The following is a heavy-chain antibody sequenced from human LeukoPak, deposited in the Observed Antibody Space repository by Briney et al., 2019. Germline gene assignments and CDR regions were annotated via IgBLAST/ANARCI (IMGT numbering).Heavy chain of an antibody. CDR3: ARELLYCSSTSCYRHGMDV. CDR2: IYYSGST. V-gene: IGHV4-59*01. D-gene: IGHD2-2*01. J-gene: IGHJ6*02. Sequence: SDTLSLTCTVSGGSISSYYLSWIRQPPGKGLEWIGCIYYSGSTNYNPSLKSRVTISVDTSKTQFSLKMSSVTAADTAVYYCARELLYCSSTSCYRHGMDVWGQGTTVTVSS. CDR1: GGSISSYY.